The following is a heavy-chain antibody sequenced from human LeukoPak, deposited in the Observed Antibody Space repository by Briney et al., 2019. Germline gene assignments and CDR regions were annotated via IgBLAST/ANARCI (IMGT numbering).Heavy chain of an antibody. CDR3: ARYTRGTYYFDS. J-gene: IGHJ4*02. D-gene: IGHD3-10*01. V-gene: IGHV4-39*01. CDR2: IYYSGSS. Sequence: SETLSLTCTVSGGFSRSNSYYWGWIRQPPGKGLEFVGSIYYSGSSYYHPSLKSRVTISIDTSKNQFSLKLYSVTAADTALYYCARYTRGTYYFDSWGQGTLVTVSS. CDR1: GGFSRSNSYY.